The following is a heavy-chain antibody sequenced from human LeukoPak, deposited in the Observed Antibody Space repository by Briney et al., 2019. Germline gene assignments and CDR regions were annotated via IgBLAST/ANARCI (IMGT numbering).Heavy chain of an antibody. Sequence: GGSLRLSCAASGFTFSSYAMSWVRQAPGKGLEWVTGITGSGGRTYYADSVKGRFTISRDNSKNTLYLQMNSLRAEDTAVYYCARGSYDSHYYYYMDVWGKGTTVTVSS. CDR1: GFTFSSYA. J-gene: IGHJ6*03. CDR2: ITGSGGRT. V-gene: IGHV3-23*01. D-gene: IGHD3-22*01. CDR3: ARGSYDSHYYYYMDV.